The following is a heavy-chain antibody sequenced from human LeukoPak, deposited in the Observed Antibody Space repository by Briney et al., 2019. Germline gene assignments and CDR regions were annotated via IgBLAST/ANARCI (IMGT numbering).Heavy chain of an antibody. V-gene: IGHV3-53*01. CDR3: ATRKQLVWGFDY. Sequence: GGSLRLSCVASGFTVTSNYVTWVRQAPGKGLEWVSVIYTGGSPYYADSVKGRFAISRDISKNTVYLQMYSLRAEDTAVYYCATRKQLVWGFDYWGQGTLVTVSS. D-gene: IGHD6-13*01. CDR1: GFTVTSNY. CDR2: IYTGGSP. J-gene: IGHJ4*02.